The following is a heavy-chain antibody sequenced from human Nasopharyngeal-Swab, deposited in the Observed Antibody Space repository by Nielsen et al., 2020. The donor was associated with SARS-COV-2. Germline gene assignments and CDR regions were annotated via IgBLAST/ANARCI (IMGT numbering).Heavy chain of an antibody. CDR1: GGSISPYY. Sequence: SETLSLTCTVSGGSISPYYWSWIRRPPGKGLDWIGYISYSGSTNYNPSLKSRVTISVDTSKKQFSLKLSSVTAADTAVYYCARDPPSIVGANPGYYPGGVDDAFDIWGQGTMVTVSS. V-gene: IGHV4-59*12. D-gene: IGHD1-26*01. J-gene: IGHJ3*02. CDR2: ISYSGST. CDR3: ARDPPSIVGANPGYYPGGVDDAFDI.